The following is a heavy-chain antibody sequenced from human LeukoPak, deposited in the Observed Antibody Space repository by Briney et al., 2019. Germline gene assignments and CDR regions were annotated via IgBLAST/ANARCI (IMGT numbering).Heavy chain of an antibody. Sequence: AGESLKISCKASGYSFASYWIGWVRQMSGKGLEWMAIIHPNDASTTYSASFQGQVIISADKSISTAYLQWSTLKASDTAIYYCARHNNWGFDYWDRGTLLTVSS. D-gene: IGHD7-27*01. CDR1: GYSFASYW. CDR3: ARHNNWGFDY. V-gene: IGHV5-51*01. CDR2: IHPNDAST. J-gene: IGHJ4*02.